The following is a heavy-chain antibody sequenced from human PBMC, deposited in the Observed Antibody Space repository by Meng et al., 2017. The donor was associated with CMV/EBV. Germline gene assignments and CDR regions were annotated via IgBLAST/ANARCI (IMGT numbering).Heavy chain of an antibody. CDR3: ARAWSRAIFGVASASFDY. Sequence: GSLRLSCTVSGGSISSSSYYWGWTRQPPGKGLEWIGSIYYSGSTYYNPSLKSRVTISVDTSKNQFSLKLSSVTAADTAVYYCARAWSRAIFGVASASFDYWGQGTLVTVSS. D-gene: IGHD3-3*01. J-gene: IGHJ4*02. CDR2: IYYSGST. V-gene: IGHV4-39*07. CDR1: GGSISSSSYY.